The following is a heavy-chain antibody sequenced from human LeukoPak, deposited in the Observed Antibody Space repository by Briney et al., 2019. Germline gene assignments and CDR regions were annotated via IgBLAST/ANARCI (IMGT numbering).Heavy chain of an antibody. D-gene: IGHD2-2*01. Sequence: GGSLRLSCAASGFTFSNYAMSWVRQAPGKGLEWVSGISGSGGRTYYADSVKGRFTISRDNSKNTLYLQMNSLRAEDTAVYYCAKDGALDGIVVVPAATCFDYWGQGTLVTVSS. J-gene: IGHJ4*02. CDR2: ISGSGGRT. CDR1: GFTFSNYA. CDR3: AKDGALDGIVVVPAATCFDY. V-gene: IGHV3-23*01.